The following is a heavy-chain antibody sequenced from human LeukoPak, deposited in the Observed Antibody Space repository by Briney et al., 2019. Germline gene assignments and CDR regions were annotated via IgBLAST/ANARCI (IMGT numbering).Heavy chain of an antibody. J-gene: IGHJ5*02. Sequence: VASVKVSCKASGGTLSSYAISWVRQAPGQGLEWVGGIIPIFGTANYAQKFQGRVRITADESTNTFYMELSSLRSEGTAVYYCARDPPDPWGQGTLVTVSS. CDR1: GGTLSSYA. V-gene: IGHV1-69*13. CDR3: ARDPPDP. CDR2: IIPIFGTA.